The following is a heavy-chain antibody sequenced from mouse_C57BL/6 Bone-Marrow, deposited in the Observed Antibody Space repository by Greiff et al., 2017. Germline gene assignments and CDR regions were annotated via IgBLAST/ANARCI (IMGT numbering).Heavy chain of an antibody. CDR2: ISYSGST. J-gene: IGHJ2*01. D-gene: IGHD1-1*01. Sequence: EVQVVESGPGLAKPSQTLSLSCPVSGYSITSDYRNWFRKFPGNKLEYMGYISYSGSTYYNPSLKNRISITRDTAKNQYYQQLISVPTEDTATYYCARSHYGSSPYFDYWGQGTTLTVSS. CDR1: GYSITSDY. CDR3: ARSHYGSSPYFDY. V-gene: IGHV3-8*01.